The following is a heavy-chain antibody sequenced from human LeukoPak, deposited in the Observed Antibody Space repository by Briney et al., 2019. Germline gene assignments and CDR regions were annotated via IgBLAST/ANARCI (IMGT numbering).Heavy chain of an antibody. CDR3: ARAKYSNSWNDVFDI. CDR2: ISSSGSSI. D-gene: IGHD6-13*01. CDR1: GFTFSAYE. V-gene: IGHV3-48*03. J-gene: IGHJ3*02. Sequence: GGSLRLSCAASGFTFSAYEMNWVRQAPGMGLEWISYISSSGSSIYYADSVKGRFIISRDNAKNSLYLHMNSLRAEDTAVYYCARAKYSNSWNDVFDIWGQGTVVTVSS.